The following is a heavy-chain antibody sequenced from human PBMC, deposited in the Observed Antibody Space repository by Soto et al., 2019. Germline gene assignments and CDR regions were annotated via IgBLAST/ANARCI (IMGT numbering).Heavy chain of an antibody. CDR1: GDTFINSA. CDR2: ISPYNGNT. J-gene: IGHJ4*02. Sequence: VQLVQAGGEVKQPGASVRVSCKATGDTFINSAIAWVRQAPGQGLEWMGGISPYNGNTNYAQRVQGRVTITTDTATSTAYIEFRSLRSDDTAVYYCARDQSSGVFDYWCQGTLVTVST. V-gene: IGHV1-18*01. CDR3: ARDQSSGVFDY. D-gene: IGHD3-22*01.